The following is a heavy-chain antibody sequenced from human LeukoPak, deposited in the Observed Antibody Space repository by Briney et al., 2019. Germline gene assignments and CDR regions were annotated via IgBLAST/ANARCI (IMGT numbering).Heavy chain of an antibody. Sequence: PGGSLRLSCAASGFTFSDYYMSWIRQAPGKGLEWVSYISSSGNSISYADSVKGRFTISRDNSKNTLYLQMNSLRAEDTAVYYCAKDSSYYYGSGSYHYYYYYMDVWGKGTTVTISS. CDR1: GFTFSDYY. D-gene: IGHD3-10*01. J-gene: IGHJ6*03. CDR2: ISSSGNSI. CDR3: AKDSSYYYGSGSYHYYYYYMDV. V-gene: IGHV3-11*04.